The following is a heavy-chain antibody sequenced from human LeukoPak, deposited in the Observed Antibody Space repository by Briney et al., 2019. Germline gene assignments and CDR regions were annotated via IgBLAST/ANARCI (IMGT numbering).Heavy chain of an antibody. J-gene: IGHJ4*02. D-gene: IGHD1-26*01. CDR3: ARHVVGATTPRGI. Sequence: GASVKVSCKASGYTFTGYYMHWVRQAPGQGLEWMGWINPNSGGTNYAQKFQGRVTMTRDTSISTAYMELGRLRSDDTAVYYCARHVVGATTPRGIWGQGTLVTVSS. V-gene: IGHV1-2*02. CDR2: INPNSGGT. CDR1: GYTFTGYY.